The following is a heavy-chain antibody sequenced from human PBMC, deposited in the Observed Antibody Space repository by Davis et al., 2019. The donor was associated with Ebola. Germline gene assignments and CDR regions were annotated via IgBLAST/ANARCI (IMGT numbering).Heavy chain of an antibody. CDR1: GYTFTDYY. V-gene: IGHV1-2*02. CDR2: NDPKSGGG. D-gene: IGHD2-8*01. CDR3: ARSPNDCSRGICYTAHYFDY. Sequence: ASVKVSCKASGYTFTDYYIHWVRQAPGQGLEWMAWNDPKSGGGNYAQNFQDRVTMTRDTSTSPVYMEMRSLRSDDTAVYFCARSPNDCSRGICYTAHYFDYWGRGTPVTVSS. J-gene: IGHJ4*02.